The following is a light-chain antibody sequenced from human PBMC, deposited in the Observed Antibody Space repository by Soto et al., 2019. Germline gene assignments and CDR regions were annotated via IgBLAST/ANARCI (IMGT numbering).Light chain of an antibody. CDR1: SSNIGSNS. CDR2: NNN. J-gene: IGLJ3*02. Sequence: QSVLTQPPSVSATPGQRVTISCSGGSSNIGSNSVNWYQQVPGMAPKLLIYNNNQRPSGVPDRFSGSKSGTSASLAISGLQSEDEADFYRAAWDTSLKVVFGGGTKLTVL. CDR3: AAWDTSLKVV. V-gene: IGLV1-44*01.